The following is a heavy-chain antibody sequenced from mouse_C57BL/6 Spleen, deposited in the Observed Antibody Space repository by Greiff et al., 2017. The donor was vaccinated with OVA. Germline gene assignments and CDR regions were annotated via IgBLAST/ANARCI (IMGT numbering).Heavy chain of an antibody. D-gene: IGHD2-4*01. CDR2: ISSGSSTI. J-gene: IGHJ1*03. V-gene: IGHV5-17*01. CDR3: ARAYDYDSWYFDV. Sequence: EVKLMESGGGLVKPGGSLKLSCAASGFTFSDYGMHWVRQAPEKGLEWVAYISSGSSTIYYADTVKGRFTISRDNAKNTLFLQMTSLRSEDTAMYYCARAYDYDSWYFDVWGTGTTVTVSS. CDR1: GFTFSDYG.